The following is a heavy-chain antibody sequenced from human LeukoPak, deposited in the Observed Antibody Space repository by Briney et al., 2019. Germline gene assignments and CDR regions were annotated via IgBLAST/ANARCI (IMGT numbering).Heavy chain of an antibody. D-gene: IGHD2-2*01. CDR1: GGTFSSYT. CDR3: AGELLSDQYYYYYYYMDV. CDR2: IIPILGIA. Sequence: ASVKVSCKASGGTFSSYTISWVRQAPGQGLECIGRIIPILGIANYAQKFQGRVTITADKSTSTAYMELSSLRSEDTAVYYCAGELLSDQYYYYYYYMDVWGKGTTVTVSS. J-gene: IGHJ6*03. V-gene: IGHV1-69*02.